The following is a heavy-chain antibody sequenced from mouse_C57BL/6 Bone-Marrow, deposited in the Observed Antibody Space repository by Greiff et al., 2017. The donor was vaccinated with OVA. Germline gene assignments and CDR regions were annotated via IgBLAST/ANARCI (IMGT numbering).Heavy chain of an antibody. CDR2: ISYSGST. V-gene: IGHV3-8*01. CDR1: GYSITSDY. J-gene: IGHJ1*03. D-gene: IGHD1-1*01. Sequence: EVKLMESGPGLAKPSQTLSLTCSVTGYSITSDYWNWIRKFPGNKLEYMGYISYSGSTYYNPSLKSRISITRDTSKNQYYLKLKYVTTEDTATYDCARDYGRYFDVWGTGTTVTVSS. CDR3: ARDYGRYFDV.